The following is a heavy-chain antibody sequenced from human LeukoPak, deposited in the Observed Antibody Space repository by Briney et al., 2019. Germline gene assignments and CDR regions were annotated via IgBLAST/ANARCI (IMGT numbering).Heavy chain of an antibody. J-gene: IGHJ6*02. CDR2: INPNSGGT. Sequence: ASVKVSCKASGYTFTGYYMNWVRQAPGQGLEWMGWINPNSGGTNYAQKFQGRVTMTRDTSISTAYMELSRLRSDDTAVYYCAGEPFNGSGSYKKDYYYYGMDVWGQGTTVTVSS. CDR3: AGEPFNGSGSYKKDYYYYGMDV. CDR1: GYTFTGYY. V-gene: IGHV1-2*02. D-gene: IGHD3-10*01.